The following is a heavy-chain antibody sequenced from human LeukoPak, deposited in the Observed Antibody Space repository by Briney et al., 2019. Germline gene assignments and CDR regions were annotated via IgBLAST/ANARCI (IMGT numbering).Heavy chain of an antibody. CDR1: GFTVSSNY. D-gene: IGHD1-14*01. J-gene: IGHJ6*02. V-gene: IGHV3-74*01. CDR2: INSDGSST. Sequence: GGSLGLSCAASGFTVSSNYMSWVRQAPGKGLVWVSRINSDGSSTSYADSVKGRFTISRDNAKNTLYLQMNSLRAEDTAVYYCARDGYNLYGMDVWGQGTTVTVSS. CDR3: ARDGYNLYGMDV.